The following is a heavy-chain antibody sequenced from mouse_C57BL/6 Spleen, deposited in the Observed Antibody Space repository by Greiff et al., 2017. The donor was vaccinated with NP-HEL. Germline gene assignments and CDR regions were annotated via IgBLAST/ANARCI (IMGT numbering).Heavy chain of an antibody. J-gene: IGHJ2*01. D-gene: IGHD2-3*01. V-gene: IGHV1-69*01. CDR3: ARRGDGYYFPFDY. CDR2: IDPSDSYT. CDR1: GYTFTSYW. Sequence: QVQLQQPGAELVMPGASVKLSCKASGYTFTSYWMPWVKPRPGQGLEWIGEIDPSDSYTNYNQKFKGKSTLTVDKSSSTAYMQLSSLTSEDSAVYYCARRGDGYYFPFDYWGQGTTLTVSS.